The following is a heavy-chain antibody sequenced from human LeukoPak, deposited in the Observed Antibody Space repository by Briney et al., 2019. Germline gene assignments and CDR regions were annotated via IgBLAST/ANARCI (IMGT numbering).Heavy chain of an antibody. D-gene: IGHD3-22*01. CDR2: INSDGSST. Sequence: GGSLRLSCAASGFTFSSYWMHWVRQAPGKGLVWVSRINSDGSSTSYADSVKGRFTISRDNAKNTLYLQMNGLRAEDTAVYYCARGRVTYYYDSSGLHWGQGTLVTVSS. V-gene: IGHV3-74*01. CDR3: ARGRVTYYYDSSGLH. J-gene: IGHJ4*02. CDR1: GFTFSSYW.